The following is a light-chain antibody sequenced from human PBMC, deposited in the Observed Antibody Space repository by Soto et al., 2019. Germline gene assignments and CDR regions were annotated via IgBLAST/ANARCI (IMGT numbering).Light chain of an antibody. Sequence: QSVLTQPASVSGSPGQSITISCTGTSSDVGSYDLVSWYQQHPGKGPKLMIYEVIKRPSGVSNRFSGSKSGNTASLTISGLQAEDEADYYCCSYAGSASDVFGTGTKVTVL. CDR1: SSDVGSYDL. CDR2: EVI. CDR3: CSYAGSASDV. V-gene: IGLV2-23*02. J-gene: IGLJ1*01.